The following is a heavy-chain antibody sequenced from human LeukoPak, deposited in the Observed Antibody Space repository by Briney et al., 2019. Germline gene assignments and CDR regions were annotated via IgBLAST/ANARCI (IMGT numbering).Heavy chain of an antibody. CDR1: GFTFTVYW. V-gene: IGHV3-7*01. CDR2: INHDGTEK. J-gene: IGHJ4*02. D-gene: IGHD3-22*01. Sequence: GGSLRLSCKASGFTFTVYWMTWVRQAPGKGLEWVANINHDGTEKYYVDSVKGRFTIPRENAKNSLFLQMSSLRAEDTAVYYCARGRFYHDSPEWGQGTLVTVSS. CDR3: ARGRFYHDSPE.